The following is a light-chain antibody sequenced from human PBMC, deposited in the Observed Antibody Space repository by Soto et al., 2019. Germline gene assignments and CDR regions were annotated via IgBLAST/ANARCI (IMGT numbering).Light chain of an antibody. V-gene: IGKV3-15*01. CDR3: QQFNNSPRT. CDR1: QSVSSK. J-gene: IGKJ1*01. Sequence: EISMTQSPATLSVSPGERATLSCRASQSVSSKLAWYQQKPGQAPRLLIYDASTRATGIPARFSGSGSGTEFTLTISSLQSEDFAVYYCQQFNNSPRTFGQGTKVDIK. CDR2: DAS.